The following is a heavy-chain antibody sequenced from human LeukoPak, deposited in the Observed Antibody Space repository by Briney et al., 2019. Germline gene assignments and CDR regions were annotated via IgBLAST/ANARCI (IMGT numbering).Heavy chain of an antibody. V-gene: IGHV1-69*04. D-gene: IGHD5-18*01. J-gene: IGHJ3*02. CDR1: GGTFSSYA. CDR3: ARSDRQLWPGGSSDI. Sequence: PVKVSCKASGGTFSSYAMSWVRQAPGQGLEWMGRVLPIPGIANHAQKFQGRVTITADKSTSTAYMELSSLRSEDTAVYYCARSDRQLWPGGSSDIWGQGTMVTVSS. CDR2: VLPIPGIA.